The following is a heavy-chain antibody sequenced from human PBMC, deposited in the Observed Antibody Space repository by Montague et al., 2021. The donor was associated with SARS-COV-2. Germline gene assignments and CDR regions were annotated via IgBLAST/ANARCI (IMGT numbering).Heavy chain of an antibody. CDR3: AKILGGDAFDI. CDR2: ISWNSGSI. CDR1: GFTFDDYA. D-gene: IGHD3-3*01. V-gene: IGHV3-9*01. J-gene: IGHJ3*02. Sequence: SLRLSCAASGFTFDDYAMHWVRQAPGKGLEWVSGISWNSGSIGYADSVKGRFTISRDNAKNSLYLQMNSLRAGDTALYYCAKILGGDAFDIWGQGTMVTVSS.